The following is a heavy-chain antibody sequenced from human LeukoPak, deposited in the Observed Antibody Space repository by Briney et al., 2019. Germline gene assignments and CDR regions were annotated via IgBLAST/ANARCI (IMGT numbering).Heavy chain of an antibody. V-gene: IGHV3-7*01. CDR1: GFTFRIYW. CDR2: INQDGSEK. Sequence: GGSLRLSCASSGFTFRIYWMSCVRQAPGKGLEWVANINQDGSEKYYVDSVKGRFTISRDNDKNSLYLQMSSVRAEDTAVYYCARFIVVVATHDYWGQGTLVTVSS. D-gene: IGHD2-15*01. CDR3: ARFIVVVATHDY. J-gene: IGHJ4*02.